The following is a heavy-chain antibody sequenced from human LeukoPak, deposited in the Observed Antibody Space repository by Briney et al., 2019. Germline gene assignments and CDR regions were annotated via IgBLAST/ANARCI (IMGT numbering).Heavy chain of an antibody. CDR1: GGSISSSSYY. CDR2: IYYSGST. V-gene: IGHV4-39*01. Sequence: SETLSLTYTVSGGSISSSSYYWGWIRQPPGKGLEWIGSIYYSGSTYYNPSLKSRVTISVDTSKNQFSLKLSSVTAADTAVYYCAGHDYGDYDRAYFDYWGQGTLVTVSS. CDR3: AGHDYGDYDRAYFDY. J-gene: IGHJ4*02. D-gene: IGHD4-17*01.